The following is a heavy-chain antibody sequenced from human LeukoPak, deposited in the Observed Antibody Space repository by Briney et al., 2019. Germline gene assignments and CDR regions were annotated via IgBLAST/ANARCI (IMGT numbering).Heavy chain of an antibody. Sequence: ASVKVSCKASGYTFTGYYMHWVRQAPGQGLEWMGWINPNSGGTNYAQKFQGRVTMTRDTSISTAYMELSRLRSDDTAVYYCAEPLYGDREDDAFDIWGQGTMVTVSS. CDR1: GYTFTGYY. V-gene: IGHV1-2*02. D-gene: IGHD4-17*01. CDR2: INPNSGGT. CDR3: AEPLYGDREDDAFDI. J-gene: IGHJ3*02.